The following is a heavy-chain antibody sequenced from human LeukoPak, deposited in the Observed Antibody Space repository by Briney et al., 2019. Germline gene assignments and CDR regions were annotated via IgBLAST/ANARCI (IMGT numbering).Heavy chain of an antibody. CDR1: GYTFTGYY. CDR2: INPNSGGT. CDR3: ARDTIYSYGYDAFDI. Sequence: ASVKVSCKASGYTFTGYYMHWVRQAPGQGLEWMGWINPNSGGTNYAQKFQGRVTMTRDTSISTAYMELSRLRSDDTAVYYCARDTIYSYGYDAFDIWGQGTMVTFSS. D-gene: IGHD5-18*01. V-gene: IGHV1-2*02. J-gene: IGHJ3*02.